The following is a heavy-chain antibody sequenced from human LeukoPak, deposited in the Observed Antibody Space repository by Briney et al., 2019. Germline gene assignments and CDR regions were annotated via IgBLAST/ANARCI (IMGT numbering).Heavy chain of an antibody. CDR1: GFTFSSYE. D-gene: IGHD3-22*01. CDR3: AREGYYDSSGYLSYDAFDI. V-gene: IGHV3-48*03. Sequence: PGGSLRLSCAASGFTFSSYEMNWVRQAPGKGLDGVAYISSSGTTIYNADSVKGRFAISRDNAKNSLYLQMNSLRAEDTAVYYCAREGYYDSSGYLSYDAFDIWGQGTMVTVSS. CDR2: ISSSGTTI. J-gene: IGHJ3*02.